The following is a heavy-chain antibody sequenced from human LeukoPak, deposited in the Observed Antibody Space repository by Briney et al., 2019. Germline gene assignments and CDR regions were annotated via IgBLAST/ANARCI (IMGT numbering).Heavy chain of an antibody. D-gene: IGHD2-2*01. CDR3: ASGGYCSSTTCYPNWFDP. J-gene: IGHJ5*02. Sequence: SETLSLTCAVYGGSFSGYYWSWIRQPPGKGLEWIGEINHSGSTNYNPSLKSRVTISVDTSKNQFSLNLSSVTAADTAVYYCASGGYCSSTTCYPNWFDPWGQGTLVTVSS. CDR1: GGSFSGYY. V-gene: IGHV4-34*01. CDR2: INHSGST.